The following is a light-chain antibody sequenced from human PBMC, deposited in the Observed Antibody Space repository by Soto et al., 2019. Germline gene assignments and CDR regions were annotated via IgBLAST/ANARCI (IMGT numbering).Light chain of an antibody. J-gene: IGLJ2*01. V-gene: IGLV2-14*03. Sequence: QSALTQPASVSGSPGQSITISCTGTSSDVGGYNYVSWYQQHPGKAPKLMIYDVSNRPSGVSNRFSGSKSGNTASLTISRLQAEDEADYYCSSYRSYSTLLVFGGGTKLTVL. CDR3: SSYRSYSTLLV. CDR2: DVS. CDR1: SSDVGGYNY.